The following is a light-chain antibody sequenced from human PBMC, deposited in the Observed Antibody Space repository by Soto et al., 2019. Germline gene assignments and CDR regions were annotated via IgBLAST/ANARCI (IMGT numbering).Light chain of an antibody. J-gene: IGLJ1*01. V-gene: IGLV2-8*01. CDR2: EIS. CDR3: SSYASSNYLV. CDR1: SSDVGGYNY. Sequence: QSALTQPPSASGSPGQSVTISCTGTSSDVGGYNYVSWYQQHPGKATKLMIYEISKRPSGVPDRFSGSKSGNTASLTVSGLQADEEAYYYCSSYASSNYLVFGTGTKLTVL.